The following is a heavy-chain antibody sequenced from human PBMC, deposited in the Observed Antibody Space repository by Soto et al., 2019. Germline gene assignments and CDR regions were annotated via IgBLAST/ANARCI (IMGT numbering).Heavy chain of an antibody. D-gene: IGHD1-26*01. CDR3: ARVSGSYYYGMDV. V-gene: IGHV4-4*02. CDR2: IYHSGRT. Sequence: QVQLQESGPGLVKPSGTLSLTCAVSGGSISSSNWWSWVRQPPGKGLEWIGDIYHSGRTNYNQSLKSRVTXSXDXTKNQFARKLSSVTAADTAVYYWARVSGSYYYGMDVWGQGTTVTVSS. CDR1: GGSISSSNW. J-gene: IGHJ6*02.